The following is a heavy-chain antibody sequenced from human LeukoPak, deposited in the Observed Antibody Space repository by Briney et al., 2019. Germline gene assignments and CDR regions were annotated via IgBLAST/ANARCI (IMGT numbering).Heavy chain of an antibody. CDR2: ISYDGSNK. Sequence: QPGGSLRLSCAASGFTFSSYAMHWVRQAPGKGLEWVAVISYDGSNKYYADSVKGRFTISRDNSKNTLYLQMNSLRAEDTAVYYCARDATAQLWLSHADYWGQGTLVTVSS. CDR3: ARDATAQLWLSHADY. V-gene: IGHV3-30*04. D-gene: IGHD5-18*01. J-gene: IGHJ4*02. CDR1: GFTFSSYA.